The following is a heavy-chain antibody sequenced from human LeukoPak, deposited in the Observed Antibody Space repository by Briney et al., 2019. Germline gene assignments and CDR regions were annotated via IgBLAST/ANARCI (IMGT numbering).Heavy chain of an antibody. CDR2: INHSGST. CDR1: GGSFSGYY. J-gene: IGHJ6*03. D-gene: IGHD2-2*01. Sequence: SETLSLTCAVYGGSFSGYYWSWIRQPPGKGLEWIGEINHSGSTNYNPSLKSRVTISVDTSKNQFSLKLSFVTAADTAVYYCARLGCSSTSCLDYYYYYYMDVWGKGTTVTVSS. V-gene: IGHV4-34*01. CDR3: ARLGCSSTSCLDYYYYYYMDV.